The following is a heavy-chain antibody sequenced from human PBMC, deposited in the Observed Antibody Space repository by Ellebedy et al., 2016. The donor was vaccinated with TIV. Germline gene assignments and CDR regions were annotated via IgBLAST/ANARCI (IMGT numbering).Heavy chain of an antibody. J-gene: IGHJ3*02. CDR1: GGSIGSFY. D-gene: IGHD2-15*01. Sequence: SETLSLTCTVSGGSIGSFYWSWIRQPPGKGLEWIGYLHYGGSTSYNPSLKSRVTISVDKSKNQYSLKQSSVTAADTAVYYCARTLSVVGAFDIWGQGTVVTVSS. CDR2: LHYGGST. V-gene: IGHV4-59*03. CDR3: ARTLSVVGAFDI.